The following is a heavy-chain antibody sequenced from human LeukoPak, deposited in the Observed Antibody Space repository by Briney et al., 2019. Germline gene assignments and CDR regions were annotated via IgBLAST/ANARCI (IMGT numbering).Heavy chain of an antibody. D-gene: IGHD3-16*02. Sequence: GGSLRLSCAASGFTFSSYAMSWVRQAPGKGLEWVSAISGSGGSTYYADSVKGRFTISRDNSKNTLCLQMNSLRAEDTAVYYCAKEYYDYVWGSYRYRPSFDPWGQGTLVTVSS. J-gene: IGHJ5*02. CDR3: AKEYYDYVWGSYRYRPSFDP. V-gene: IGHV3-23*01. CDR1: GFTFSSYA. CDR2: ISGSGGST.